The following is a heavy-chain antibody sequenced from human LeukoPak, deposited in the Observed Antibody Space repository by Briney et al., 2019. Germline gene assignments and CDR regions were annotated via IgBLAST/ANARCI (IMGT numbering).Heavy chain of an antibody. Sequence: GGSLRLSCAASGFTFSSYWMSWVRQPPGKGLEWVANIKQEGSEKYYVDSVKGRFTISRDNAKNSLYLQMNSLRAEDTAVYYCARTYSSGWPFDYWGQGTLVTVSS. V-gene: IGHV3-7*01. CDR2: IKQEGSEK. D-gene: IGHD6-19*01. J-gene: IGHJ4*02. CDR1: GFTFSSYW. CDR3: ARTYSSGWPFDY.